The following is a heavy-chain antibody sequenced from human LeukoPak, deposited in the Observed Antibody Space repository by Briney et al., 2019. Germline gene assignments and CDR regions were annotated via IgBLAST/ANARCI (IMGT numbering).Heavy chain of an antibody. CDR2: INANTVDT. D-gene: IGHD5-18*01. J-gene: IGHJ4*02. CDR1: VYTFTAYD. Sequence: ASGKVSCKASVYTFTAYDMHWVGHAPGQGLEWRGWINANTVDTNYAHNFQGRVTMNSDTSISTAYMELSSLRSDDTAVSYCARSADGYTCGHFDFWGQGTLVTVSS. CDR3: ARSADGYTCGHFDF. V-gene: IGHV1-2*07.